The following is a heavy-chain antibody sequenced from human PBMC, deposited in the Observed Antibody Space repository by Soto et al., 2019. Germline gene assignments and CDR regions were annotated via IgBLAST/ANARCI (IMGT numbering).Heavy chain of an antibody. Sequence: GGSLSLSCAASGFTFSSYAMHWVRQAPGKGLEWVAVISYDGSNKYYADSVKGRFTISRDNSKNTLYLQMNSLRAEDTAVYYCARELGYSSGWYWGFDYWGQGTLVTVSS. CDR3: ARELGYSSGWYWGFDY. CDR2: ISYDGSNK. D-gene: IGHD6-19*01. J-gene: IGHJ4*02. CDR1: GFTFSSYA. V-gene: IGHV3-30-3*01.